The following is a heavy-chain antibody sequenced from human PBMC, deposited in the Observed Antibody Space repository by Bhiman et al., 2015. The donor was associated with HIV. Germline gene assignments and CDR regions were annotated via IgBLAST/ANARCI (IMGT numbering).Heavy chain of an antibody. D-gene: IGHD3-3*01. CDR1: GFTFSSYE. CDR2: ISSSGSTI. V-gene: IGHV3-48*03. CDR3: ARSRYNFWSGSITNFDY. Sequence: EVQLVESGGGLVQPGGSLRLSCAASGFTFSSYEMNWVRQAPGKGLEWVSYISSSGSTIYYADSVKGRFTISRDNAKNSLYLQMNSLRAEDTAVYYCARSRYNFWSGSITNFDYWGQGTLVTVSS. J-gene: IGHJ4*02.